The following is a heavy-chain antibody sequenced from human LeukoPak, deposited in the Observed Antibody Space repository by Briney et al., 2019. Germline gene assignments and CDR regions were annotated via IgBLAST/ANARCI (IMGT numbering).Heavy chain of an antibody. CDR2: IKGDGSHT. CDR1: GFTFSSYW. V-gene: IGHV3-74*01. CDR3: VRDWDHFDFDS. J-gene: IGHJ5*01. Sequence: TGGSLRLSCAASGFTFSSYWMPWVRQAPGKGLVWVSRIKGDGSHTIYADSVKGRFTISRDNAKNTLYLQMKSLRVEDTAVYYCVRDWDHFDFDSWGQGTLVTVST. D-gene: IGHD3-9*01.